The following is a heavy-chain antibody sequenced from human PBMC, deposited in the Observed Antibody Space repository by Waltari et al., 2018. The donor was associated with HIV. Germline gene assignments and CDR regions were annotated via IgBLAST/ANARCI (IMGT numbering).Heavy chain of an antibody. D-gene: IGHD1-1*01. CDR2: ITYDGSNK. J-gene: IGHJ4*02. V-gene: IGHV3-30*02. Sequence: QVQLVESGGDVVQPGGSLRLSCAVSGFPFSSSGMHWVRQAPGKGLEWMSFITYDGSNKYYADSVKGRFTISRDSSKNTLYLQMNGLRSEDTAVYYCAKDGYTPTYFDYWGQGTLVTVSS. CDR1: GFPFSSSG. CDR3: AKDGYTPTYFDY.